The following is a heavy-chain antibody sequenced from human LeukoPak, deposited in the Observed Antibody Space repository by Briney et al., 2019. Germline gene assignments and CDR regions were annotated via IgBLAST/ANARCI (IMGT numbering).Heavy chain of an antibody. CDR1: GGSISSGGYY. Sequence: SQTLSLTCTVSGGSISSGGYYWSWIRQRPGKGLEWIGYIYYSGSTYYNPSLKSRVTISVDTSKNQFSLKLSSVTAADTAVYYCASAIAIPAWAFDLWGQGTVVTVSS. J-gene: IGHJ3*01. CDR3: ASAIAIPAWAFDL. V-gene: IGHV4-31*03. CDR2: IYYSGST. D-gene: IGHD6-13*01.